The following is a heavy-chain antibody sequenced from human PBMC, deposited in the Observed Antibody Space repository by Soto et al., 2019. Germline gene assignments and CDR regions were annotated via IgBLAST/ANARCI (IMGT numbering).Heavy chain of an antibody. J-gene: IGHJ4*02. Sequence: GGSLRLSCAASGFTFSSYGMHWVRQAPGKGLEWVSYISSSGSTIYYADSVKGRFTISRDNAKNSLYLQMNSLRAEDTAVYYCARKLYSSSWPFDYWGQGTLVTVSS. D-gene: IGHD6-13*01. CDR1: GFTFSSYG. CDR2: ISSSGSTI. CDR3: ARKLYSSSWPFDY. V-gene: IGHV3-48*04.